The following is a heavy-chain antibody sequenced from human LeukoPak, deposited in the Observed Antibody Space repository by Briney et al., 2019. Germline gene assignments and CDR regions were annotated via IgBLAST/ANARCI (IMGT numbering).Heavy chain of an antibody. CDR3: ARDVGLRYFDWSIPYGMDV. J-gene: IGHJ6*04. Sequence: KPSETLSLTCTVSGGSISSGDYYWSWIRQPPGKGLEWIGYIYYSGSTYSNPSLKSRVTISVDTSKNQFSLKLSSVTAADTAVYYCARDVGLRYFDWSIPYGMDVWGKGTTVTVSS. D-gene: IGHD3-9*01. CDR1: GGSISSGDYY. CDR2: IYYSGST. V-gene: IGHV4-30-4*01.